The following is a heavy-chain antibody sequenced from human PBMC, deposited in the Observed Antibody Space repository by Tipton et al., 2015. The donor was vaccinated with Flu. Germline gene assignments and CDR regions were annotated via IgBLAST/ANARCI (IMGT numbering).Heavy chain of an antibody. CDR1: GYTFTGYY. D-gene: IGHD2-21*02. J-gene: IGHJ3*02. V-gene: IGHV1-2*02. CDR3: ARDLYDIVVVTATNRAFDI. CDR2: INPNSGGT. Sequence: QLVQSGAEVKKPGASVKVSCKASGYTFTGYYMHWVRQAPGQGLEWMGWINPNSGGTNYAQKFQGRVTMTRDTSISTAYMELSRLRSDDTAVYYCARDLYDIVVVTATNRAFDIWGQGTMVTVSS.